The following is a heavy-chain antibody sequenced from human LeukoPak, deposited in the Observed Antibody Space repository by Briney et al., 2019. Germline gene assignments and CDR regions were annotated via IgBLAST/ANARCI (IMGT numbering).Heavy chain of an antibody. J-gene: IGHJ4*02. CDR3: ARDGRLTIFVRGIITEGSPPKH. D-gene: IGHD3-10*01. CDR2: INPKTGGT. Sequence: ASVKVSCKASGYAFTDSDMHWVRQAPGQGLEWMGGINPKTGGTNYAQRFQGRVTMTRDTSIRTAYMELNSLRSDDTAVYYCARDGRLTIFVRGIITEGSPPKHWGQGPLVPVPS. CDR1: GYAFTDSD. V-gene: IGHV1-2*02.